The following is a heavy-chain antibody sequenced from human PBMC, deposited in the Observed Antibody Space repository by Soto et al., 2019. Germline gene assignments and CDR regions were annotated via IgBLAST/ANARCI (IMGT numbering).Heavy chain of an antibody. CDR3: ATIPAALPRIGY. Sequence: QVQLVESGGGVVQPGRSPRLSCAASGFTFSSYAMHWVRQAPGKGLEWVAVISYDGSNKYYADSVKGRFTISRDNSKNTLYLQMNSLRAEDTAVYYCATIPAALPRIGYWGQGTLVTVSS. CDR2: ISYDGSNK. D-gene: IGHD2-2*01. V-gene: IGHV3-30-3*01. CDR1: GFTFSSYA. J-gene: IGHJ4*02.